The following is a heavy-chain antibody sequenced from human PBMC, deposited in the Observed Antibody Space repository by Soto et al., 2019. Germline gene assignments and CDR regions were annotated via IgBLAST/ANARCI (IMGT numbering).Heavy chain of an antibody. CDR3: ARAYYYDTSGLIWFDP. V-gene: IGHV1-69*13. D-gene: IGHD3-22*01. CDR1: GGTFSSYA. CDR2: IIPIFGTA. J-gene: IGHJ5*02. Sequence: SVKVFCKASGGTFSSYAISWVRQAPGQGREWMGGIIPIFGTANYAQKFQGRVTITADESTSTAYMELSSLRSEDTAVYYCARAYYYDTSGLIWFDPWGQGTLVTVSS.